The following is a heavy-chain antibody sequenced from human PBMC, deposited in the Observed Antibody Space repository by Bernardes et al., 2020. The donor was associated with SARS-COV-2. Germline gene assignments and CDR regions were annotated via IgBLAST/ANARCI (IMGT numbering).Heavy chain of an antibody. V-gene: IGHV1-2*02. CDR3: ASGSHDYADLYLLHY. D-gene: IGHD4-17*01. Sequence: ASVKVSCKASGYTFTDYYIHWVRQAPGQGLEWMGWINPHSGDTNYAQKFRGRVAMTRDTSINTAYMALTRLRSDDTAVYYCASGSHDYADLYLLHYWGQGTLVTVSS. CDR2: INPHSGDT. CDR1: GYTFTDYY. J-gene: IGHJ4*02.